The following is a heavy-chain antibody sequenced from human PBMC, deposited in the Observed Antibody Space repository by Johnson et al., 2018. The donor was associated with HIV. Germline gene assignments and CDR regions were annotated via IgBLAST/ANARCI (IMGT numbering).Heavy chain of an antibody. CDR3: VRDSFYYDYDSFDI. CDR2: ISSSGATI. D-gene: IGHD3-22*01. CDR1: GFIFSDYY. J-gene: IGHJ3*02. V-gene: IGHV3-11*04. Sequence: QVQLVESGGGVVKPGESLRLSCAASGFIFSDYYMTWIRQAPGKGLEWISYISSSGATIYYADSVKGRFTISRDNSKSSLYLQMNSLRVEDTAIYYCVRDSFYYDYDSFDIWGRGTMVIVSS.